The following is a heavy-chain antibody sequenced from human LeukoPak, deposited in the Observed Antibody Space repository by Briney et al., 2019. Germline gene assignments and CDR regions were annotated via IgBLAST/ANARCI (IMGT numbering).Heavy chain of an antibody. CDR2: INQDESEN. CDR1: GFTFSGSW. Sequence: GGSLRLSCAVSGFTFSGSWMSWVRQSPGKGLEWVANINQDESENYYVDSVKGRFTISRDNAKNSLYLQMNSLRAEDTAEYYCAKTLRESSGREYFDLWGRGTLVTVSS. D-gene: IGHD6-19*01. V-gene: IGHV3-7*03. CDR3: AKTLRESSGREYFDL. J-gene: IGHJ2*01.